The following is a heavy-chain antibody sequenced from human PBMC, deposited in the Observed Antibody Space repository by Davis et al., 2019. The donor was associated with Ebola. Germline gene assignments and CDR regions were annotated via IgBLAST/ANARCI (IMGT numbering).Heavy chain of an antibody. D-gene: IGHD4-17*01. J-gene: IGHJ4*02. V-gene: IGHV3-21*01. Sequence: GESLKISCAASGSTFSSYSMNWVRQAPGKGLEWVSSISSSSSYIYYADSVKGRFTISRDNAKNSLYLQMNSLRAEDTAVYYCARDLPKGDYALGYWGQGTLVTVSS. CDR2: ISSSSSYI. CDR3: ARDLPKGDYALGY. CDR1: GSTFSSYS.